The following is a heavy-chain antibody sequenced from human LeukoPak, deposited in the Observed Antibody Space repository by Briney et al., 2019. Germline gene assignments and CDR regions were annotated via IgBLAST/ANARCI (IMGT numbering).Heavy chain of an antibody. CDR1: GGSFSGYY. Sequence: KPSETLSLTCAVYGGSFSGYYWSWIRQPPGKGLEWIGEINHSGSTNYNPSLKSRVTISVDTSKNQFSLKLSSVTAADTAVYYCARGNSSGTVFDYWGQGTLVTVSS. CDR2: INHSGST. D-gene: IGHD3-22*01. V-gene: IGHV4-34*01. J-gene: IGHJ4*02. CDR3: ARGNSSGTVFDY.